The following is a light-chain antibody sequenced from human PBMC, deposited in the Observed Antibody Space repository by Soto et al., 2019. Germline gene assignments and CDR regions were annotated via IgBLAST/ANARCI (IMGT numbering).Light chain of an antibody. CDR3: QQYENLPT. Sequence: KVTQSPAAVSASVGDRVTITCRASQSISSWLAWYQQQPGKAPKLLIYDASSLESGVPSRFSGSGSGTEFTLTITSLQPDDFATYYCQQYENLPTFGQGTRLEIK. V-gene: IGKV1-5*01. CDR1: QSISSW. CDR2: DAS. J-gene: IGKJ5*01.